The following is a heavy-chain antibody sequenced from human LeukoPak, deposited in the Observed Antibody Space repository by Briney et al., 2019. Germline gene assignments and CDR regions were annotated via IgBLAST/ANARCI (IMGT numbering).Heavy chain of an antibody. Sequence: SETLSLTCTVSGGSISSGDYYWSWIRQPPGKGLEWIGYIYYSGSTNYNPSLKSRVTISLDTSKNQLSLKLSSVTAADTAVYYCASYGPQGGMSHYWGQGTLVTVSS. V-gene: IGHV4-61*08. CDR3: ASYGPQGGMSHY. J-gene: IGHJ4*02. CDR2: IYYSGST. CDR1: GGSISSGDYY. D-gene: IGHD4-17*01.